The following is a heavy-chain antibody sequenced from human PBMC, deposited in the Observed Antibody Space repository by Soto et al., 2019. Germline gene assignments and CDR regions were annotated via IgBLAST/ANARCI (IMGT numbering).Heavy chain of an antibody. J-gene: IGHJ6*02. CDR1: GGSISSYY. V-gene: IGHV4-59*01. CDR2: IYYSGST. CDR3: ARHGDYYYYGMDV. Sequence: PSETLSLTCTVSGGSISSYYWSWIRQPPGKGLEWIGYIYYSGSTNYNPSLKSRVTISVDTSKNQFSLKLSSVTAADTAVYYCARHGDYYYYGMDVWGQGTTVTVS. D-gene: IGHD4-17*01.